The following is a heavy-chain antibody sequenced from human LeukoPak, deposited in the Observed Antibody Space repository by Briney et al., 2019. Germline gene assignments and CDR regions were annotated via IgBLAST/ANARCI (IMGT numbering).Heavy chain of an antibody. J-gene: IGHJ4*02. CDR2: INPNSGGT. D-gene: IGHD3-10*01. V-gene: IGHV1-2*02. Sequence: ASVKVSCKASGYTFTDYYMHWVRQAPGQGLEWMGWINPNSGGTNYAQKFQGRVTMTRDTSISIAYMELSSLRSDDTAVYYCARDRGGGSGTYYILYWGQGSLVTVSS. CDR3: ARDRGGGSGTYYILY. CDR1: GYTFTDYY.